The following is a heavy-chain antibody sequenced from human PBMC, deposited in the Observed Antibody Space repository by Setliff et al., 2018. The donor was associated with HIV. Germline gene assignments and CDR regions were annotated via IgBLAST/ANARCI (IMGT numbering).Heavy chain of an antibody. Sequence: ASETLSLTCAVYGESLSGYYWSWIRQPAGKALEWIGRIYASGSTNYNPSLKSRVTLSVDTSKNQFSLKLASVTAADTAVYYCATVRVDHNWFDPWGQGTLVTVSS. J-gene: IGHJ5*02. V-gene: IGHV4-59*10. CDR2: IYASGST. CDR1: GESLSGYY. CDR3: ATVRVDHNWFDP.